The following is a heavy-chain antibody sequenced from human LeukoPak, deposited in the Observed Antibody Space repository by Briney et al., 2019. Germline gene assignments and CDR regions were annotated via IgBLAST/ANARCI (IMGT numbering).Heavy chain of an antibody. V-gene: IGHV1-24*01. CDR3: ARATDDYGSSNWFDP. J-gene: IGHJ5*02. CDR2: FDPEDGET. D-gene: IGHD4-17*01. Sequence: ASVKVSCKVSGYTLTELSMHWVRQAPGKGLEWMGGFDPEDGETIYAQKFQGRVTMTEDTSTDTAYMELSSLRPEDTAVYYCARATDDYGSSNWFDPWGQGTLVTVSS. CDR1: GYTLTELS.